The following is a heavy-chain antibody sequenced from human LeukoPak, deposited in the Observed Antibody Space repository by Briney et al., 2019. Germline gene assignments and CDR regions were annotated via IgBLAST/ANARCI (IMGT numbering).Heavy chain of an antibody. V-gene: IGHV3-15*01. Sequence: GGSLRLSCAASGFTFSNAWMSWVRQAPGKGLEWVGRIKSKTDGGTTDYAAPVKGRFTISRDDSKNTLYLQMNSLKTEDTAVYYCTFSTDFWSGYQEDYWGQGTLVTVSP. D-gene: IGHD3-3*01. CDR3: TFSTDFWSGYQEDY. CDR1: GFTFSNAW. J-gene: IGHJ4*02. CDR2: IKSKTDGGTT.